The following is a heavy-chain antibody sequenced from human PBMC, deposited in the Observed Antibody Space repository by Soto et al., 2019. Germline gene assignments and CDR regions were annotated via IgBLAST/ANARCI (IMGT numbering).Heavy chain of an antibody. Sequence: QVQLVQSGAEVKKPGASVKVSCKASGYTFTSYAMHWVRQAPGQRLEWMGWINAGNGNTKYSQKFQGRVTITRDTSASTAYMELSSLRSEDTAVYYCASGEYYDYVWGSYRYPGFDYWGQGTLVTVSS. CDR3: ASGEYYDYVWGSYRYPGFDY. CDR2: INAGNGNT. J-gene: IGHJ4*02. D-gene: IGHD3-16*02. V-gene: IGHV1-3*01. CDR1: GYTFTSYA.